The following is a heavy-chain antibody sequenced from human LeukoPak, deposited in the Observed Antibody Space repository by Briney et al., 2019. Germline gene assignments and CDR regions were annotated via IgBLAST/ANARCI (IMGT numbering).Heavy chain of an antibody. CDR1: GGTFSSYA. Sequence: RASVKVSCKASGGTFSSYAISWVRQAPGQGLEWMGRIIPILGIANYAQKFQGRVTITADKSTSTAYMELSSLRSEDAAVYYCARGPRSYPDYWGQGTLVTVSS. CDR2: IIPILGIA. V-gene: IGHV1-69*04. D-gene: IGHD1-26*01. J-gene: IGHJ4*02. CDR3: ARGPRSYPDY.